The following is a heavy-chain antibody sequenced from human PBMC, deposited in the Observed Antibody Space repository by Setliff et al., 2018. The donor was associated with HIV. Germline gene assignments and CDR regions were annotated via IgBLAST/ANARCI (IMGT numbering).Heavy chain of an antibody. CDR2: IQYDGKRI. CDR1: GFAFSTYG. Sequence: GGSLRLSCAASGFAFSTYGMHWVRQAPGKGLEWVAFIQYDGKRIYYGGSVNGRFTISRDNPKNTLYPQMNSLRPEDTAVYYCAKDRSVRDYNYHYLDVWGKGTTVTVSS. V-gene: IGHV3-30*02. CDR3: AKDRSVRDYNYHYLDV. D-gene: IGHD2-15*01. J-gene: IGHJ6*03.